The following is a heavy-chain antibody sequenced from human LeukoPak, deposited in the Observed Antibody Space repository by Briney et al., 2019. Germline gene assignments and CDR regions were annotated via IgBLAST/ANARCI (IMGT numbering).Heavy chain of an antibody. CDR3: ARSVYYDSSGYYYSDAFDI. CDR2: INPSGGST. D-gene: IGHD3-22*01. J-gene: IGHJ3*02. CDR1: GYTFTSYY. Sequence: ASVKVSCKASGYTFTSYYMHWVQQAPGQGLEWMGIINPSGGSTSYAQKFQGRVTMTRDTSTSTVYMELSSLRSEDTAVYYCARSVYYDSSGYYYSDAFDIWGQGTMVTVSS. V-gene: IGHV1-46*01.